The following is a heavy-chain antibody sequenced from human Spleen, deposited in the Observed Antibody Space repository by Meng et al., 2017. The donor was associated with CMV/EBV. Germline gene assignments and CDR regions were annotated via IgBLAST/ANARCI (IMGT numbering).Heavy chain of an antibody. Sequence: GSLRLSCTVSGGSISSSSYYWGWIRQPPGKGLEWIGSIYYSGSTYYNPSLKSRVTISVDTSKNQFSLKLSSVTAADTAVYYCARDAGSYGMDVWGQGTTVTVSS. J-gene: IGHJ6*02. CDR2: IYYSGST. CDR1: GGSISSSSYY. CDR3: ARDAGSYGMDV. V-gene: IGHV4-39*07. D-gene: IGHD2-15*01.